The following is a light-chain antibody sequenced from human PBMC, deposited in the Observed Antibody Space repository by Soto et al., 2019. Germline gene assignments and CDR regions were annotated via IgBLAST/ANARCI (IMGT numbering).Light chain of an antibody. V-gene: IGKV1-27*01. J-gene: IGKJ4*01. Sequence: DIQMTQSPPSLSASIGDRVIITCRASQGISNYLAWYQLRPGKPPKLLISTASTLQSGVPSRFSGSGSGTDFTLTISSLQPEDVATYYCQKYNTPPLTFGGGTKVEIK. CDR1: QGISNY. CDR2: TAS. CDR3: QKYNTPPLT.